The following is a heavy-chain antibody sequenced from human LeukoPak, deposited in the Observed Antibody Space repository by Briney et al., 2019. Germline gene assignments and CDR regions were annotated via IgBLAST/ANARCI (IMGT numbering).Heavy chain of an antibody. J-gene: IGHJ5*02. CDR2: INPNSGGT. CDR3: ARDDYGAYNWLDP. D-gene: IGHD4-17*01. CDR1: GYTFTGYY. Sequence: ASVKVSCKASGYTFTGYYMHWVRQAPGQGLEWMGWINPNSGGTNYAQNFQGRVSMTRDTSINTAYMELSGLTSDDTAVYYCARDDYGAYNWLDPWGQGTLVTVSS. V-gene: IGHV1-2*02.